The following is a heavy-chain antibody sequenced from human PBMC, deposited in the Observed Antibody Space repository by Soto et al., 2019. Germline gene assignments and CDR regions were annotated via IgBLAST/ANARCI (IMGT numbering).Heavy chain of an antibody. V-gene: IGHV3-30*14. CDR1: GFAFRSHA. J-gene: IGHJ4*02. CDR2: ISSDGATK. Sequence: ALSLSCTASGFAFRSHARQCVRQAPVKGLEWVAVISSDGATKYVADSLKGRFTISRDNFESTMSLQMNNLRPEDTALYYCARSSVHIAAAGRLDLWGPGTLVTVSS. CDR3: ARSSVHIAAAGRLDL. D-gene: IGHD6-13*01.